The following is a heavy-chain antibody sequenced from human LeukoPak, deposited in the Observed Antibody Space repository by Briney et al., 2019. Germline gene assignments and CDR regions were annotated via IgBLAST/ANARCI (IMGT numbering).Heavy chain of an antibody. J-gene: IGHJ5*02. Sequence: ASVKVSCKASGGTFSSYAISWVRQAPGQGLEWMGGIIPIFGTANYAQKFQGRVTITTDESTSTAYMELSGLRSEDTAVYYCARDLPGWPNWFDPWGQGTLVTVSS. V-gene: IGHV1-69*05. CDR1: GGTFSSYA. CDR3: ARDLPGWPNWFDP. D-gene: IGHD5-24*01. CDR2: IIPIFGTA.